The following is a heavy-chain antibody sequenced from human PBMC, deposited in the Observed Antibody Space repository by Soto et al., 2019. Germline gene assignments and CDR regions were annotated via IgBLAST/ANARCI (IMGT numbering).Heavy chain of an antibody. CDR2: INAGNGNT. V-gene: IGHV1-3*01. CDR3: AIIVVVITSSDFDY. Sequence: GASVKVSCKASGYTFTSYAMHWVRQAPGQRLEWMGWINAGNGNTKYSQKFQGRVTITRDTSASTAYMELSSLRSEDTAVYYCAIIVVVITSSDFDYWGQGNLVTVSS. J-gene: IGHJ4*02. CDR1: GYTFTSYA. D-gene: IGHD3-22*01.